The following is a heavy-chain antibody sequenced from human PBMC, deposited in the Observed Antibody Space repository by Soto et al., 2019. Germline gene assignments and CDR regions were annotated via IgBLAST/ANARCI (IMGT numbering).Heavy chain of an antibody. CDR3: PSSYYYDSSGYSILYYYYAMDV. D-gene: IGHD3-22*01. V-gene: IGHV1-3*01. CDR1: GYTFTSYA. CDR2: INAGNGNT. J-gene: IGHJ6*02. Sequence: QVQLVQSGAEVKKPGASVKVSCKASGYTFTSYAMHWVRQAPGQRLEWMGWINAGNGNTKYSQKFQGRVTITRDTSANTAYMALRGLRSEDTAGYSCPSSYYYDSSGYSILYYYYAMDVWGQGTTVTVSS.